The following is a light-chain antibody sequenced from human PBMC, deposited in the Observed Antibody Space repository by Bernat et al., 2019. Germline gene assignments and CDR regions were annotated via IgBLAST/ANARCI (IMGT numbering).Light chain of an antibody. CDR2: KAS. CDR1: QSVSSW. V-gene: IGKV1-5*03. Sequence: DIQMTQSPSTLSASVGDRVTITCRASQSVSSWLAWYQQKPGRAPKLLIYKASTLERGVPSRFSGSGSGTEFTLTISSLQPDDFATYYCLQYSVDTFGGGTKVEIK. J-gene: IGKJ4*01. CDR3: LQYSVDT.